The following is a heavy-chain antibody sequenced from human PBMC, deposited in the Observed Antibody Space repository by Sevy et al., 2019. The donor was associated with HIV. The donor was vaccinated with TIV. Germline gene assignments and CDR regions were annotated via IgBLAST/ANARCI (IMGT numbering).Heavy chain of an antibody. CDR3: AKGDRTFYGMDV. Sequence: GGSLRLSCAASGFTFSTYAMIWVRRAPGKGLEWVSAISGSGGSTYYADSLEGRFTISRDNSKNTLYLQMNSLRAEDTAVYYCAKGDRTFYGMDVWGQGTTVTVSS. CDR2: ISGSGGST. CDR1: GFTFSTYA. V-gene: IGHV3-23*01. D-gene: IGHD2-15*01. J-gene: IGHJ6*02.